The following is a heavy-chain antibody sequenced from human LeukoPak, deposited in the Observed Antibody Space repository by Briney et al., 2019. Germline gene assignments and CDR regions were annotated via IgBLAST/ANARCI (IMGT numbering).Heavy chain of an antibody. J-gene: IGHJ4*02. CDR1: GFTFSSYA. Sequence: GGSLRLSCAASGFTFSSYAMSWVRQAPGKGLEWVSAISGSGGSTYYADSVKGRFTISRDNSKNTLHLQMNSLRAEDTAVYYCAKDNLSSSWYVLYYFDYWGQGTLVTVSS. D-gene: IGHD6-13*01. CDR2: ISGSGGST. V-gene: IGHV3-23*01. CDR3: AKDNLSSSWYVLYYFDY.